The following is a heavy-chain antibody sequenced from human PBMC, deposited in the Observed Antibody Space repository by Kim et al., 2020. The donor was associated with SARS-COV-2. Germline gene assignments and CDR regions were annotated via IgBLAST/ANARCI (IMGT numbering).Heavy chain of an antibody. J-gene: IGHJ4*02. CDR3: ARFQGVSGVDY. D-gene: IGHD3-3*01. V-gene: IGHV3-74*01. Sequence: GTDCADSVRGRFTTSRDNAKNTLYLQMENLRAEDTAIYYCARFQGVSGVDYWGQGTLVTVSS. CDR2: GT.